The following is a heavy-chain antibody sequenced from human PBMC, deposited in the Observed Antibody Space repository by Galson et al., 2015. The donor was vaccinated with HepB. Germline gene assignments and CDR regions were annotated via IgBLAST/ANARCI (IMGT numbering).Heavy chain of an antibody. J-gene: IGHJ5*02. CDR1: GVSVHTDH. V-gene: IGHV4-4*08. CDR3: AREGGWLDP. Sequence: TLSLTCTVSGVSVHTDHWGWIRQPPGKGLEWMGTVYSSGNTYYCPSLKSRLTMSVDASKEKFSLTVSSVTAADTAIYHCAREGGWLDPWGQGVLVTVSS. CDR2: VYSSGNT. D-gene: IGHD3-16*01.